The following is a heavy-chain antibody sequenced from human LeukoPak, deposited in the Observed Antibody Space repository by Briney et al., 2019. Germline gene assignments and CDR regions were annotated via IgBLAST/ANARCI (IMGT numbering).Heavy chain of an antibody. Sequence: PGRSLRLSCAASGFTFSSYGMHWVRQAPGKGLEWVAVISYDGSNKYYADSVKGRFTISRDNSKNTLYLQMNSLRAEDTAVYYCAKDRYYYGSGKEYYFDYWGQGTLVTVSS. CDR1: GFTFSSYG. J-gene: IGHJ4*02. V-gene: IGHV3-30*18. CDR3: AKDRYYYGSGKEYYFDY. D-gene: IGHD3-10*01. CDR2: ISYDGSNK.